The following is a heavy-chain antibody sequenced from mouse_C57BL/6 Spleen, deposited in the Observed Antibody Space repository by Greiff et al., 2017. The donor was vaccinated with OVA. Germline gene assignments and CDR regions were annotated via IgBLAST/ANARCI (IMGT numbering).Heavy chain of an antibody. D-gene: IGHD2-4*01. V-gene: IGHV6-6*01. J-gene: IGHJ4*01. CDR3: TMLIIAYYPIDY. CDR1: GFTFRDAW. CDR2: ISTKASNHAS. Sequence: EVQVVESGGGLVQPGGSMKLSCAASGFTFRDAWMDWVRQSPERGLEWVAEISTKASNHASYDAVSVKGRFTSAKEDSKRSVYLQMNSLRAEDTGIYYCTMLIIAYYPIDYWGQGTSVTVSS.